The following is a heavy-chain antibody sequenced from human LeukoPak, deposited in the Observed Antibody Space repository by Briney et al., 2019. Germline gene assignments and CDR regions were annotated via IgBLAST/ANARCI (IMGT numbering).Heavy chain of an antibody. Sequence: PSETLSLTCAVYGGSFSGYYWSWIRQPPGKGLEWIGEINHSGSTNYNPSLKSRVTISVDTSKNQFSLKLSSVAAADTAVYYCASGKYYYVYWGQGTLVTVSP. V-gene: IGHV4-34*01. D-gene: IGHD3-10*02. CDR3: ASGKYYYVY. CDR2: INHSGST. J-gene: IGHJ4*02. CDR1: GGSFSGYY.